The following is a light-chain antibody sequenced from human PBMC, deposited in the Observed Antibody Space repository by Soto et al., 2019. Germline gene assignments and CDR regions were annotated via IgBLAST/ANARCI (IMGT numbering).Light chain of an antibody. Sequence: EIVLTQSPGTLSVSPGDRVTLSCRASQSISINLAWYQQKPGQAPRLLIYGASTRATGIPVRFSGSGSGTEFTLTISSLQSEDFAVYYCQQYDKWPPTFGQGTKVDIK. CDR2: GAS. J-gene: IGKJ1*01. CDR3: QQYDKWPPT. CDR1: QSISIN. V-gene: IGKV3-15*01.